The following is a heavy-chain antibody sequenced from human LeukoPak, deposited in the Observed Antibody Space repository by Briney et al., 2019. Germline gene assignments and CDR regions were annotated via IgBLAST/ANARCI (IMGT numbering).Heavy chain of an antibody. J-gene: IGHJ4*02. CDR1: GESISGSIYY. D-gene: IGHD3-22*01. V-gene: IGHV4-39*07. Sequence: NPSETLSLTCTVSGESISGSIYYWGWIRQPPGKGLEWIGSIYYSGSAHYNPSLKSRVTISVDTSKNQFSLKLSSVTAADTAVYYCARDLSDYYDSSGSFDYWGQGTLVTVSS. CDR2: IYYSGSA. CDR3: ARDLSDYYDSSGSFDY.